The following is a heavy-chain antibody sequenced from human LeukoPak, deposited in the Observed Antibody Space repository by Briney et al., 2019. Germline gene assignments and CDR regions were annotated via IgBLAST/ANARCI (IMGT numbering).Heavy chain of an antibody. Sequence: GGSLRLSCAASGFIFSSYWMSWVRQAPGKGLEWVANIIQDGSEKYYVDSVKGRFTISRDNAKNSLYLQMNSLRVEDTAVYYCARDGRPLDYWGQGTLVTVSS. CDR1: GFIFSSYW. CDR3: ARDGRPLDY. J-gene: IGHJ4*02. CDR2: IIQDGSEK. V-gene: IGHV3-7*03.